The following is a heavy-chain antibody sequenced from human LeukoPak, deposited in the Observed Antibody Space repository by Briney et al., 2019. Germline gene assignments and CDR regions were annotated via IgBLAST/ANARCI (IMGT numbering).Heavy chain of an antibody. Sequence: GGSLRLSCAASGFTFGSYAMSWVRQAPGKGLEWVSAISGSGGSTYYADSVKGRFTISRDNSKNTLYLQMNSLRAEDTAVYYCAKDGGYYYDSSGYYYSHNWFDPWGRGTLVSVS. CDR3: AKDGGYYYDSSGYYYSHNWFDP. J-gene: IGHJ5*02. D-gene: IGHD3-22*01. CDR2: ISGSGGST. V-gene: IGHV3-23*01. CDR1: GFTFGSYA.